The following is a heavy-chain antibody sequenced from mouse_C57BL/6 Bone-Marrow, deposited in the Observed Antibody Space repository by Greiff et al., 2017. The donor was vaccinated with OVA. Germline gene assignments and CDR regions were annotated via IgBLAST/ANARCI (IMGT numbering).Heavy chain of an antibody. D-gene: IGHD1-1*01. CDR2: ISDGGSYT. V-gene: IGHV5-4*03. CDR3: ARGITTVYFDY. J-gene: IGHJ2*01. Sequence: EVKLVESGGGLVKPGGSLKLSCAASGFTFSSSAMSWVRQTPEKRLEWVATISDGGSYTYYPDNVKGRFTISRDNAKNNLYLQMSHLKSEDTAVYYCARGITTVYFDYWGQGTTLTVSS. CDR1: GFTFSSSA.